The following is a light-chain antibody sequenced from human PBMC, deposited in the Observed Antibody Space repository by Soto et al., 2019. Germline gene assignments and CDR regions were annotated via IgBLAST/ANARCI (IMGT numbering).Light chain of an antibody. J-gene: IGKJ4*01. CDR2: DAS. V-gene: IGKV1-33*01. Sequence: DIQMTQSPSSLSASVGDRITITCQASQDISNFLSWYQQKPGKAPKVLIYDASNLETGVPLRFSGSASGTEFTLTISSLQPEDVATYYCQQYDALPLTFGGGTKVEI. CDR3: QQYDALPLT. CDR1: QDISNF.